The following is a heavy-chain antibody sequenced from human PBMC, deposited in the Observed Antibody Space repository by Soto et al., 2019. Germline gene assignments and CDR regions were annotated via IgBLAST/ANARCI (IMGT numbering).Heavy chain of an antibody. V-gene: IGHV3-53*01. CDR2: IYTGGNT. D-gene: IGHD6-13*01. CDR3: ARIPAGGDSTWYTFDY. CDR1: GLTASSNY. J-gene: IGHJ4*02. Sequence: GGSLRLSCAASGLTASSNYMSWVRQAPGKGLEWVSVIYTGGNTFYADSVKGRFTISRDNSKNTVYLQMNSLRVDDTAVYYCARIPAGGDSTWYTFDYWGQGTLVTVSS.